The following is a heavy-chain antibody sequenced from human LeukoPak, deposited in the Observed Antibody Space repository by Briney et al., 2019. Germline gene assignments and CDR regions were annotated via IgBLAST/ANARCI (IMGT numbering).Heavy chain of an antibody. Sequence: GGSLRLSCEASGFTFSNYWMSWVRQAPGKTLEWVANIKQDGGEKYYVDPVKGRFTISRDNAQNSLYLHMNSLRAEDTAVYYCVRDKIVGATKNDYWGQGILVTVSS. CDR3: VRDKIVGATKNDY. CDR1: GFTFSNYW. J-gene: IGHJ4*02. CDR2: IKQDGGEK. D-gene: IGHD1-26*01. V-gene: IGHV3-7*03.